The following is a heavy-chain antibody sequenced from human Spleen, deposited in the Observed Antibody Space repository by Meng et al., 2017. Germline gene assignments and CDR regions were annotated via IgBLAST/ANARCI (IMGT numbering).Heavy chain of an antibody. J-gene: IGHJ4*02. D-gene: IGHD2-21*02. V-gene: IGHV1-2*04. Sequence: QVQLVQSGAEVMKTGASVKVSCRASGYSFTSYFLHWVRQAPGQGLEWMGWLNPNTGATSYAQRFQGWVTMTRDTSISTVYMEVTGLKSDDTAMYYCARAALCGSGCYYYFDYWGQGTLVTVSS. CDR3: ARAALCGSGCYYYFDY. CDR1: GYSFTSYF. CDR2: LNPNTGAT.